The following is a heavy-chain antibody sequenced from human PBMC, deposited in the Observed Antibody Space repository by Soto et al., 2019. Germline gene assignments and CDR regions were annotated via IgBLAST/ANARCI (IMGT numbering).Heavy chain of an antibody. J-gene: IGHJ3*02. D-gene: IGHD6-19*01. V-gene: IGHV1-18*01. CDR2: ISPHNDRT. CDR3: ARDLYYSSGRYFDHDAFDI. Sequence: QVQLVQSGADVKKPGASVKVSCKASGYNFTSYGISWVRQAPGQGLEWMGWISPHNDRTKYARRFQGRVTMTTETPTSTVYMELGSLRSGDTAVYYCARDLYYSSGRYFDHDAFDIWGQGTVVTVSS. CDR1: GYNFTSYG.